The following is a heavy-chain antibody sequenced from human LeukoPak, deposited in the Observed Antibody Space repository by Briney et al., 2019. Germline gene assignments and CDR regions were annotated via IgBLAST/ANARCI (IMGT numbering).Heavy chain of an antibody. V-gene: IGHV4-34*01. J-gene: IGHJ3*02. Sequence: PSETLSLTCAVYGGSFSGYYWSWIRQPPGKGLEWIGEINHSGSTNYNPSLKSRVTISVDTSKNQFSLKLSSVTAADTAVYYCASTYYYGSGSYYNPPNDAFDIWGRGTMVTVSS. CDR2: INHSGST. D-gene: IGHD3-10*01. CDR3: ASTYYYGSGSYYNPPNDAFDI. CDR1: GGSFSGYY.